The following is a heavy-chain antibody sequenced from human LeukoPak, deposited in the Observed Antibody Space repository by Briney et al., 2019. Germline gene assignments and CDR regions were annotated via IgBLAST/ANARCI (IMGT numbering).Heavy chain of an antibody. V-gene: IGHV3-74*01. D-gene: IGHD6-13*01. CDR1: GFTFSSYW. J-gene: IGHJ4*02. CDR3: ARDLFVSSFLLDY. Sequence: GGSLRLSCAASGFTFSSYWMRWVRQAPGKGLVWVSRISSDGSSTSYADSVKGRFTISRDNAKNTLYLQMNSLRAEDTAVYYCARDLFVSSFLLDYWGQGTLVTVSS. CDR2: ISSDGSST.